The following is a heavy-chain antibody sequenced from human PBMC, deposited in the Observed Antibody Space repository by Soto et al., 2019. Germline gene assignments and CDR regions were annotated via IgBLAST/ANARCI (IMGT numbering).Heavy chain of an antibody. J-gene: IGHJ4*02. V-gene: IGHV3-30*18. CDR3: AKMPHYSPRSGYDGGVDD. Sequence: QVQLVESGGGVVQPGRSLRLSCAASGFTFSSYGMHWVRQAPGKGLEWVAVISYDGSTKYYADSVKGRFTISRDNSKNTLYLQKNSLRAEDTAEHYWAKMPHYSPRSGYDGGVDDWGKGTLVTVS. D-gene: IGHD5-12*01. CDR2: ISYDGSTK. CDR1: GFTFSSYG.